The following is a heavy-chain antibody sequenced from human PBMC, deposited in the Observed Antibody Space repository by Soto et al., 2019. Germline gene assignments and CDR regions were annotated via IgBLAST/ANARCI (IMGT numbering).Heavy chain of an antibody. D-gene: IGHD3-10*01. Sequence: EVQLLESGGGLVKPGGSLRLSCAASGFTFSSDAMSWVRQAPGKGLEWVSGISASGRTTYYADSVKGRFIISRDNSNNTLFLQMNRLRAEDTAIYYCAQGENDYYGSGTYFDYWRQGTLVPVSS. V-gene: IGHV3-23*01. CDR1: GFTFSSDA. CDR2: ISASGRTT. J-gene: IGHJ4*02. CDR3: AQGENDYYGSGTYFDY.